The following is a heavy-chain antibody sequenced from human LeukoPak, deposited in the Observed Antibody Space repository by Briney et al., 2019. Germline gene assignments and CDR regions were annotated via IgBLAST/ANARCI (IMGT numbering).Heavy chain of an antibody. Sequence: GGSLRLSCAASGFTVSSNYMSWVRQAPGKGLEWVSVIYSGGSTYYADSVKGRFTISRDNSKNTLYLQMNSLRAEDTAVYYCARNLKSYHVMDVWGKGTTVTVSS. D-gene: IGHD2-2*01. CDR3: ARNLKSYHVMDV. J-gene: IGHJ6*03. CDR2: IYSGGST. CDR1: GFTVSSNY. V-gene: IGHV3-53*01.